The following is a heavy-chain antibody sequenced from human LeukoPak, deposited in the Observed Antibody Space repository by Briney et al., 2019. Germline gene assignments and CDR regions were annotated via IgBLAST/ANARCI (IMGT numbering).Heavy chain of an antibody. D-gene: IGHD5-12*01. CDR2: VIHSGST. CDR3: AIGERFSGFNY. V-gene: IGHV4-34*12. CDR1: GGSFSNYH. Sequence: SETLSLTCTLYGGSFSNYHWNWIRQPPGKGLEWVGEVIHSGSTNYNASLKGRLTISVDTSKNQFSLSLNYVTAADTAVYYCAIGERFSGFNYWGQGTLVTVSS. J-gene: IGHJ4*02.